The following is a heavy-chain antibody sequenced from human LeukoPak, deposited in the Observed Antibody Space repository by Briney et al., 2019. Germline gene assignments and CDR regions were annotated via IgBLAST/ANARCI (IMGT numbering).Heavy chain of an antibody. J-gene: IGHJ4*02. CDR2: ISGSGGST. CDR3: AKDRDYYGSGSYYNGYYFDY. V-gene: IGHV3-23*01. CDR1: GFTFSSYA. D-gene: IGHD3-10*01. Sequence: PGGSLRLSCAASGFTFSSYAMSWVRQAPGKGLEWVSAISGSGGSTYYADSVKGRFTISRDNSKNTLYLQMNSLRAEDTPVYYCAKDRDYYGSGSYYNGYYFDYWGQGTLVTVSS.